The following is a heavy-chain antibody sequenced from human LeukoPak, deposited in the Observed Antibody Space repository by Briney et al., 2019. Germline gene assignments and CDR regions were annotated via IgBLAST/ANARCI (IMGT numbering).Heavy chain of an antibody. CDR3: ARRPRNSENYGGPSGPDY. CDR1: IDSFIGHS. J-gene: IGHJ4*02. CDR2: INHSGNT. Sequence: PWEPLSLTWPANIDSFIGHSWTGIRQSPGKGLDWIGEINHSGNTNYNPSLKSRVTISVDTSKNQFSLKMSSVTAADTAMYYCARRPRNSENYGGPSGPDYWGQGTQVTVSS. D-gene: IGHD4-23*01. V-gene: IGHV4-34*01.